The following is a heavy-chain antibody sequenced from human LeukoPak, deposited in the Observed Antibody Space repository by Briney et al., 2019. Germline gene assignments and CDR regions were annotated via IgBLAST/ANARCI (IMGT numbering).Heavy chain of an antibody. CDR1: GFTLSSYS. V-gene: IGHV3-48*02. CDR3: TRRFDS. CDR2: ISDTGSTI. J-gene: IGHJ4*02. Sequence: GGSLRLSCVASGFTLSSYSMNWVRQAPGKGLEWVSYISDTGSTIAYADSVKGRFTMSRDEAKNSLHLQMNSLRDEDTAVYYCTRRFDSWGQGVLVTVSS.